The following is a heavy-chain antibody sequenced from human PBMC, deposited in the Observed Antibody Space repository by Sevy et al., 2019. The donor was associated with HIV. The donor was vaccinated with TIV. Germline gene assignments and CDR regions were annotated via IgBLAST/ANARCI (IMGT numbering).Heavy chain of an antibody. CDR2: IKQDGSEK. Sequence: GGSLRLSCAASGFTFSSYWMSWVRQAPGKGLEWVANIKQDGSEKYYVDSVKGRFTISRDNAKNSLYLQMNCLRAEDTAVYYCARDYYDSSGYGAPGWFDYWGQGTLVTVSS. D-gene: IGHD3-22*01. V-gene: IGHV3-7*01. J-gene: IGHJ4*02. CDR3: ARDYYDSSGYGAPGWFDY. CDR1: GFTFSSYW.